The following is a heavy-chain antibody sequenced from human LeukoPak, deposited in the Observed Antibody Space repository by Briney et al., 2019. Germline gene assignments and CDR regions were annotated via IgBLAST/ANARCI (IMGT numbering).Heavy chain of an antibody. J-gene: IGHJ4*02. CDR1: GYTFISYY. CDR2: INPSGGST. D-gene: IGHD1-1*01. V-gene: IGHV1-46*01. CDR3: ARDRGGTGDFDY. Sequence: ASVKVSCKASGYTFISYYMYWVRQAPGQGLESIGIINPSGGSTTYAQKFQGRVAVTSDTSTSTVYMELSSLRSEDTAFYYCARDRGGTGDFDYWGQGTLVTVSS.